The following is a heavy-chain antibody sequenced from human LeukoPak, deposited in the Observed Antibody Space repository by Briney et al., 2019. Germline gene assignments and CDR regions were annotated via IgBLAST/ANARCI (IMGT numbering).Heavy chain of an antibody. Sequence: PGGSLGLSCAASRFTFTNAWMSWVRQAPGKGLEWVSIIYSGGSTYYADSVKGRFTISRDISRNTLYLQMNSLRAEDTAVYYCARDLGYSAYATVRGYAVDIWGQGTMVTVSS. J-gene: IGHJ3*02. CDR1: RFTFTNAW. CDR2: IYSGGST. CDR3: ARDLGYSAYATVRGYAVDI. V-gene: IGHV3-66*01. D-gene: IGHD5-12*01.